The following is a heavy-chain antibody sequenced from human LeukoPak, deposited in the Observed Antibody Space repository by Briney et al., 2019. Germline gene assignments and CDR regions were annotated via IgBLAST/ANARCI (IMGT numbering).Heavy chain of an antibody. CDR3: ARQARGYYDSSGYLTYYYYYMDV. D-gene: IGHD3-22*01. V-gene: IGHV5-51*01. Sequence: AGESLKICCKGSGYSFTSYWIGWVRQMPGEGLEWMGIIYPGDSDTRYSPSFQGQVTISADKSISTAYLQWSSLKASDTAMYYCARQARGYYDSSGYLTYYYYYMDVWGKGTTVTVSS. J-gene: IGHJ6*03. CDR2: IYPGDSDT. CDR1: GYSFTSYW.